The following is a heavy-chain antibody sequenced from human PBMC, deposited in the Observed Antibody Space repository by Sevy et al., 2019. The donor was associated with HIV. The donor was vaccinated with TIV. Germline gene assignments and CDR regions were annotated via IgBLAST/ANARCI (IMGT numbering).Heavy chain of an antibody. CDR1: GFTFTSYA. CDR2: ISGSESST. D-gene: IGHD2-2*01. CDR3: AKDIVVVVGDAFDI. V-gene: IGHV3-23*01. Sequence: GGSLRLSCAASGFTFTSYAMSWVHQAPGKGLEWVSAISGSESSTYYADSVKGRFTISRDNSKNTLYLQMNNLRAEDTALYYCAKDIVVVVGDAFDIWGQGTMVTVSS. J-gene: IGHJ3*02.